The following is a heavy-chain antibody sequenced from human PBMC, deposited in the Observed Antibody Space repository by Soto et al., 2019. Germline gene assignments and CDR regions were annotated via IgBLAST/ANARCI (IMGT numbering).Heavy chain of an antibody. CDR1: GGTFSSYA. D-gene: IGHD3-22*01. CDR3: ARVGYYYDSSGYPYYFDY. V-gene: IGHV1-69*13. J-gene: IGHJ4*02. Sequence: SVKVSCKASGGTFSSYAISWVRQAPGQGLEWMGGIIPIFGTANYAQKFQGRVTITADESTSTAYMELSSLRSEDTAVYYCARVGYYYDSSGYPYYFDYWGQGTLVTVSS. CDR2: IIPIFGTA.